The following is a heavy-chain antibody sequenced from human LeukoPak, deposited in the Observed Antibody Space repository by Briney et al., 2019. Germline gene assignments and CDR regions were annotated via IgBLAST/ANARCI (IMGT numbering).Heavy chain of an antibody. CDR2: INPSGGST. CDR1: GYTFTNYY. D-gene: IGHD3-22*01. J-gene: IGHJ4*02. CDR3: ARSYYYDSSGYYPPFFDY. V-gene: IGHV1-46*01. Sequence: ASVKVSCKASGYTFTNYYMHWVRQAPGQGLEWMGIINPSGGSTNYAQKFQGRVTMTRDTSTSTVYMELSSLRSEDTAVYYCARSYYYDSSGYYPPFFDYWGQGTLVTVS.